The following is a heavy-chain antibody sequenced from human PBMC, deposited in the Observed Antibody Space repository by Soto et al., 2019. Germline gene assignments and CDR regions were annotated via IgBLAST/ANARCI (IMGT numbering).Heavy chain of an antibody. CDR3: ARSYRTGGHDY. Sequence: GXSXKVSFKASGYTXSGYYVHLVRQAPGQGLEWMGWINPNSGGKNYAQKFQGRVTMTSDTSISTAYMELSRLRSDDTAVYYCARSYRTGGHDYWGQGTLGTVS. D-gene: IGHD1-1*01. J-gene: IGHJ4*02. V-gene: IGHV1-2*02. CDR2: INPNSGGK. CDR1: GYTXSGYY.